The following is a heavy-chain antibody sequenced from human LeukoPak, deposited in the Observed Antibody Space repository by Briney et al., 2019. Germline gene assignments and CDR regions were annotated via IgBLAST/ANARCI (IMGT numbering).Heavy chain of an antibody. Sequence: GGSVRLSCAASGFTFSSHAMIYVRQAPGEGLECFSGLSWYSGSIGYADSVKSRFTISSDNAKNFPYVQLNSLRADDTALYYCAKGDGQFYWGQRTMVTVSS. CDR2: LSWYSGSI. CDR3: AKGDGQFY. J-gene: IGHJ4*02. V-gene: IGHV3-9*01. CDR1: GFTFSSHA. D-gene: IGHD5-24*01.